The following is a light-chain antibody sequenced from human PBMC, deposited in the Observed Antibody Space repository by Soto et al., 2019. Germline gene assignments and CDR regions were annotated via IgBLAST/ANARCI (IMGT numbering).Light chain of an antibody. V-gene: IGKV3-20*01. CDR2: GAS. Sequence: EIVLTQSPGTLSLSPGERATLSCRAGQSVISSYLAWYQQKPGQAPRLLIYGASSRATGIPDRFSGSGSGTDFTLTISRLEPEDFAVYYCQQYGSSPRTFGQGTKVDIK. J-gene: IGKJ1*01. CDR1: QSVISSY. CDR3: QQYGSSPRT.